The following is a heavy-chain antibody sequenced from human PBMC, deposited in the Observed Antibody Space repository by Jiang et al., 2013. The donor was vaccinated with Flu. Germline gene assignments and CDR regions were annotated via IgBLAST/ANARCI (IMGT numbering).Heavy chain of an antibody. Sequence: SGAEVKKPGASVKASCTASGYTFTSYGISWVRQAPGQGLEWMAWISAYNGDTKYAQKFQGRVTMTTDTPTSTAYMELRSLISDDTAVYYCARDRGSTRWLEPIDYWGQGTLVTVSS. V-gene: IGHV1-18*04. J-gene: IGHJ4*02. CDR3: ARDRGSTRWLEPIDY. CDR1: GYTFTSYG. D-gene: IGHD2-2*01. CDR2: ISAYNGDT.